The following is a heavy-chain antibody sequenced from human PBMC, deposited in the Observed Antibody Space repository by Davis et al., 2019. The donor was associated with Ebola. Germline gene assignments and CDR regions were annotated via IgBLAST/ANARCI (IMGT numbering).Heavy chain of an antibody. J-gene: IGHJ4*02. CDR2: INHRGTT. D-gene: IGHD1-1*01. Sequence: SETLSLTCAVYGGSFSGYYWSWIRQPPGRGLEWIGEINHRGTTEYNPSLKSRVTMSVDMSKNLFPLNMTSVTAADSALSFCARWPSLERAWINNVAYWGQGTLVTVSS. CDR1: GGSFSGYY. CDR3: ARWPSLERAWINNVAY. V-gene: IGHV4-34*01.